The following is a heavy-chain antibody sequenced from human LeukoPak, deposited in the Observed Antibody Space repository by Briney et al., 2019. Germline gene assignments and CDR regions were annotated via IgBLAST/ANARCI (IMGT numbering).Heavy chain of an antibody. J-gene: IGHJ3*02. Sequence: SETLSLTCTVSGGSISTYYWSWIRQPPGEGLEWIGSIYYSGTTHSNPSLKSRATISVDTSKNHLSLKVNSVTAADMAVYYCARGASGTLYDAFDIWGRGTMVTVSS. CDR3: ARGASGTLYDAFDI. V-gene: IGHV4-59*01. CDR2: IYYSGTT. CDR1: GGSISTYY. D-gene: IGHD1-26*01.